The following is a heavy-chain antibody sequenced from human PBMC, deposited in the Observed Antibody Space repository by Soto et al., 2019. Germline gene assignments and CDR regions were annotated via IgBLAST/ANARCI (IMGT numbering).Heavy chain of an antibody. V-gene: IGHV3-23*01. CDR2: ISANGKNV. CDR1: GFTFSDYA. J-gene: IGHJ4*02. CDR3: AKVSFTSSWYESLDS. D-gene: IGHD6-13*01. Sequence: PGGSLRLSCTASGFTFSDYAMDWVRQAPGKGLQWVSGISANGKNVYYAESVRGRFSISRDNPGNTLYLEMHSLRVEDTAVYYCAKVSFTSSWYESLDSWGQGDLVTVSS.